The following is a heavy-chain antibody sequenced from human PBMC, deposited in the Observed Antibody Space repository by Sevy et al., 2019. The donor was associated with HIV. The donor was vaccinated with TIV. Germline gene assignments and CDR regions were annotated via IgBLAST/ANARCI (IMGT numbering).Heavy chain of an antibody. J-gene: IGHJ4*02. CDR3: TTRGYSGYDYRRYYFDY. CDR1: GFTFSNAW. Sequence: GGSLRLSCAASGFTFSNAWMSWVRQAPGKGLEWVGRIKSKTDGGTTDYAAPVKGRFTISRDDSKNTQYLQMNSLKTEDTAVYYCTTRGYSGYDYRRYYFDYWGQGTLVTVSS. CDR2: IKSKTDGGTT. V-gene: IGHV3-15*01. D-gene: IGHD5-12*01.